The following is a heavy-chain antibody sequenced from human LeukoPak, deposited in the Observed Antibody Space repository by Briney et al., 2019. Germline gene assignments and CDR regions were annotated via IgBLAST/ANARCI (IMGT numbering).Heavy chain of an antibody. V-gene: IGHV3-53*01. CDR3: ARDSRFGELPYYYYGMDV. Sequence: GRSLRLSCAASGFTVSSNYMSWVRQAPGKGLEWVSVIYSRGSTYYADSVKGRFTISRDNSKNTLYLQMNSLRAEDTAVYYCARDSRFGELPYYYYGMDVWGKGTTVTVSS. D-gene: IGHD3-10*02. J-gene: IGHJ6*04. CDR2: IYSRGST. CDR1: GFTVSSNY.